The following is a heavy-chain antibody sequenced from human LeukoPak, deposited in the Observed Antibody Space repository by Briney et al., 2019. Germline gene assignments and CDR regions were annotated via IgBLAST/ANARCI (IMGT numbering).Heavy chain of an antibody. J-gene: IGHJ4*02. CDR2: INPNHGGT. V-gene: IGHV1-2*02. CDR3: ARRSDWIDY. D-gene: IGHD1-1*01. CDR1: GYIFSDFY. Sequence: ASVKVSCKASGYIFSDFYIHWVRQAPGQGLEWMAWINPNHGGTNFAQKFQGRVTVTRDTSISTAYMELSRLRSDDTAVYYCARRSDWIDYWGQGTLVTVSS.